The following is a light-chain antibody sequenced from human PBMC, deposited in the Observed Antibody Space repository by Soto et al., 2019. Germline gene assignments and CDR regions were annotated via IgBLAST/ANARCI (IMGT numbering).Light chain of an antibody. V-gene: IGLV2-14*03. Sequence: QSVLTQPASVSGSPGQSITIFCTGTSSDIGIYNFVSWYQQHPGKAPKLMIYNVYSRPSGVSSRFSGSKSGNTASLTFSWLQAEDEADYYCNSYTSASTYVFGTGTKLTVL. J-gene: IGLJ1*01. CDR3: NSYTSASTYV. CDR2: NVY. CDR1: SSDIGIYNF.